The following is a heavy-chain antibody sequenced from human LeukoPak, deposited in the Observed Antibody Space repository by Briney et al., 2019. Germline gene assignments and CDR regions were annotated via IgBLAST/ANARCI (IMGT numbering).Heavy chain of an antibody. Sequence: GGSLRLSCAASGFTFTTYEMNWVRQAPGKGLEWVSSIDSSSNYIYYTDSVKGRFTISRDNAKNSLYLQMNSLRAEDTAVYYCAREVTGWFDPWGQGTLVTVSS. D-gene: IGHD1-14*01. V-gene: IGHV3-21*01. J-gene: IGHJ5*02. CDR3: AREVTGWFDP. CDR1: GFTFTTYE. CDR2: IDSSSNYI.